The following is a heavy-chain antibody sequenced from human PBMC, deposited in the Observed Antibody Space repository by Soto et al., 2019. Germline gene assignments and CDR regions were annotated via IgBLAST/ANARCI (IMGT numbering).Heavy chain of an antibody. CDR3: ARDEYCSSTSCPRDY. V-gene: IGHV1-69*13. CDR1: GGTFSSYA. CDR2: IIPIFGTA. Sequence: GASVKVSCKASGGTFSSYAISWVRQATGEGLEWMGGIIPIFGTANYAQKFQGRVTITADEPTSTAYMELSSLRSEDTAVYYCARDEYCSSTSCPRDYWSQGTLVTVS. D-gene: IGHD2-2*01. J-gene: IGHJ4*02.